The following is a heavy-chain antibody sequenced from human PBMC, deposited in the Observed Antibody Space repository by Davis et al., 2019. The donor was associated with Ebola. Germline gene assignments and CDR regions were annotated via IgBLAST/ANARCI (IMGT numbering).Heavy chain of an antibody. Sequence: PSETLSLTCTVSGGSVSSGSYYWSWIRQPPGKGLEWIGYIYYSGSTNYNPSLKSRVTISVDTSKNQFSLKLSSVTAADTAVYYCARDQVLYSNYDDWYFDLWGRGTLVTVSS. CDR3: ARDQVLYSNYDDWYFDL. V-gene: IGHV4-61*01. CDR2: IYYSGST. J-gene: IGHJ2*01. CDR1: GGSVSSGSYY. D-gene: IGHD4-11*01.